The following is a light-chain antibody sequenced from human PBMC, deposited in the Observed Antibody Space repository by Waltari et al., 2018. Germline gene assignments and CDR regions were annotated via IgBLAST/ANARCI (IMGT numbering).Light chain of an antibody. J-gene: IGKJ1*01. Sequence: DIQMTQSPSTLSASVGDRVTITCRASQSISSWLAWYQQKPGKAPKLRIYDASSLESGVPSRFSGRGSGTEFTLTISSLPPDDFATYFCQQYNSYSQTFGQGTKVEIK. CDR3: QQYNSYSQT. CDR2: DAS. V-gene: IGKV1-5*01. CDR1: QSISSW.